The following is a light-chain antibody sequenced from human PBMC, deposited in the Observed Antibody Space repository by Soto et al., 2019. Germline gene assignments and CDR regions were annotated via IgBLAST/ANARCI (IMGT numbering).Light chain of an antibody. CDR3: QQYAYSPGT. CDR2: GAS. V-gene: IGKV3-20*01. Sequence: EIVLTQSPGTLSLSPGERATLSCRASESVDSNYSAWYQQKSGQAPRLLISGASSRATGIPDRFSGSGSGTDFTLTISRLEPEDFAVYYCQQYAYSPGTFGQGTKVEIK. CDR1: ESVDSNY. J-gene: IGKJ1*01.